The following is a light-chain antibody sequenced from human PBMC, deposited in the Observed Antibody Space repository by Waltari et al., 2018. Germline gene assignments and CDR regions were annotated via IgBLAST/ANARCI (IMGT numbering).Light chain of an antibody. CDR3: QQRSNWPRT. CDR2: DAS. V-gene: IGKV3-11*01. Sequence: IVLTPSPATLSLSPGERATLPCRASQSVSSYLAWYQQKPGQAPRLLIYDASNRATGIPARFSGSGSGTDFTLTISSLEPEDFAVYYCQQRSNWPRTFGQWTKVEIK. J-gene: IGKJ1*01. CDR1: QSVSSY.